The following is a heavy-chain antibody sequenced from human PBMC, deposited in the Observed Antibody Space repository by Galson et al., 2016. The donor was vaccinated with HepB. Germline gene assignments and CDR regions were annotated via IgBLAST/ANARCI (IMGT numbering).Heavy chain of an antibody. J-gene: IGHJ3*01. V-gene: IGHV3-30*03. CDR3: ARDTQDTSFFDAFHV. Sequence: QAPGKGLEWVAVISDDGSNKDYADSVRGRFSVFRDNSKNTLYLQMNSLRGEDTAMYYCARDTQDTSFFDAFHVWGPGTMVTVSS. D-gene: IGHD3-16*02. CDR2: ISDDGSNK.